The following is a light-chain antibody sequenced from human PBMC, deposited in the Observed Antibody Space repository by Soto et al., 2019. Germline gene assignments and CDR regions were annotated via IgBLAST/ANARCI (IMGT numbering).Light chain of an antibody. CDR2: KAS. CDR1: QTISSW. J-gene: IGKJ1*01. V-gene: IGKV1-5*03. Sequence: DIQMTQSPSTLSGSVGDRVTITCRASQTISSWLAWYQQKPGKAPKLLIYKASTLKSGVPSRFSGSGSGTEFTLTISCLQSEDFATYFCLQHKSYPWTFGQGTKVDIK. CDR3: LQHKSYPWT.